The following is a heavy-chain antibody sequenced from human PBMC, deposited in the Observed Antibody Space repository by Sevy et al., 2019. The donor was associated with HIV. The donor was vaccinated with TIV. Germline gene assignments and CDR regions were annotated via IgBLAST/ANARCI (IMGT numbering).Heavy chain of an antibody. CDR3: AKGLRIRDAFDI. D-gene: IGHD3-3*02. V-gene: IGHV3-43*01. CDR2: ISWDGGST. Sequence: GGSLRLSCAASGFTFDDYTMHWVRQAPGKGLEWVSLISWDGGSTYYADSVKGRFTISRDNSKNSPYLQINSLRTEDTALYYCAKGLRIRDAFDIWGQGTMVTVSS. J-gene: IGHJ3*02. CDR1: GFTFDDYT.